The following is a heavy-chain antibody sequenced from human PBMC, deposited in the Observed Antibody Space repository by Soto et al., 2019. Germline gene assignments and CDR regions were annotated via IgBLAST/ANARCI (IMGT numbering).Heavy chain of an antibody. V-gene: IGHV4-59*01. Sequence: ETLSLTCTVSGGSISSYYWSWIRQPPGKGLEWIGYIYYSGSTNYNPSLKSRVTISVDTSKNQFSLKLSSVTAADTAVYYCARVNSSGWYPFDYWGQGTLVTVSS. J-gene: IGHJ4*02. CDR1: GGSISSYY. D-gene: IGHD6-19*01. CDR3: ARVNSSGWYPFDY. CDR2: IYYSGST.